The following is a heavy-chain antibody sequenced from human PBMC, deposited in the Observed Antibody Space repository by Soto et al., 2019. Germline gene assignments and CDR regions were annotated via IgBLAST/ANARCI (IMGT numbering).Heavy chain of an antibody. CDR2: IKSDGSST. Sequence: EVQLVESGGGLVQPGGSLRLSCAASGFTFSSYWMHWVRQAPGKGLVWVSRIKSDGSSTSYADSVKGRFTISRDNAKNTLYLQMNSLGAEDTAVYYCARGGSSSWFRGLDYWGQGTLVTVSS. D-gene: IGHD6-13*01. CDR3: ARGGSSSWFRGLDY. V-gene: IGHV3-74*01. J-gene: IGHJ4*02. CDR1: GFTFSSYW.